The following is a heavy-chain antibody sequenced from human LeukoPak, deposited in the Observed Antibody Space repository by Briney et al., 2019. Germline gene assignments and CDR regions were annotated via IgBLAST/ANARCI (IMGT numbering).Heavy chain of an antibody. Sequence: PGGSLRLSCAASGFTFSSYAMSWVRQAPGKGLEWVSAISGSGGSTYYADSVKGRFTISRDNSKNTLYLQMNSLRAEDTAVYYCARDQGYFDWLLGGGNRHYYYYGMDVWGQGTTVTVSS. D-gene: IGHD3-9*01. CDR2: ISGSGGST. J-gene: IGHJ6*02. CDR3: ARDQGYFDWLLGGGNRHYYYYGMDV. CDR1: GFTFSSYA. V-gene: IGHV3-23*01.